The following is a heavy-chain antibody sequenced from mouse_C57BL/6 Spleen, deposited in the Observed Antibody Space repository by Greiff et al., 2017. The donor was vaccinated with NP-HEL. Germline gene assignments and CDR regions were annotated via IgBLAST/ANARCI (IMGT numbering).Heavy chain of an antibody. J-gene: IGHJ3*01. CDR3: ARRALGDYDGGWFAY. CDR2: IHPNSGST. CDR1: GYTFTSYW. D-gene: IGHD2-4*01. V-gene: IGHV1-64*01. Sequence: QVQLQQPGAELVKPGASVKLSCKASGYTFTSYWMHWVKQRPGQGLEWIGMIHPNSGSTNYNEKFKSKATLTVDKSSSTAYMQLSSLTSEDSAVYYCARRALGDYDGGWFAYWGQGTLVTVSA.